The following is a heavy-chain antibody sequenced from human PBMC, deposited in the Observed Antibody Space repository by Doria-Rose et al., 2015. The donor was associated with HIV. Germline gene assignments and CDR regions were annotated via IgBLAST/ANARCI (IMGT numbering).Heavy chain of an antibody. D-gene: IGHD6-13*01. J-gene: IGHJ4*02. CDR2: IFSDDER. CDR3: ARIKSSRWYHKYYFDF. Sequence: QVTLKESGPVLVKPAETPTLTCTVSGVSLSSPGMGVSWIRQPPGKALEWLANIFSDDERSYKTSLKSRLTISRGTSKRQLVLTMTDMDPVDTATYYCARIKSSRWYHKYYFDFWGQGPLVIVSA. V-gene: IGHV2-26*01. CDR1: GVSLSSPGMG.